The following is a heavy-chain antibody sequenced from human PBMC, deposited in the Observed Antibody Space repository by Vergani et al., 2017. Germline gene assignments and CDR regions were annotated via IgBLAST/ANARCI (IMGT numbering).Heavy chain of an antibody. J-gene: IGHJ4*02. CDR2: ISYDGSEK. D-gene: IGHD4-23*01. CDR3: AKTWDTVVTLPHLDS. V-gene: IGHV3-30*18. Sequence: QLVESGGGVVQPGRSLRLSCAASGFTFSSFGIHWVRQAPGRGLEWVAAISYDGSEKFYADSVKGRFTISRDNSKNTVDLQLSSLRPDDTAVYFCAKTWDTVVTLPHLDSWGLGALVTVSS. CDR1: GFTFSSFG.